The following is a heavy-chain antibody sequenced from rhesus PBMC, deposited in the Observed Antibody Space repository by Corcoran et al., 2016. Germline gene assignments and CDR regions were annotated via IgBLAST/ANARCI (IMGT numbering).Heavy chain of an antibody. CDR1: GFSFTSYW. CDR2: IDPSVSDT. CDR3: AKGGIAAAGSYFDY. Sequence: EVQLVQSGAEVKRPGESLKISCKTSGFSFTSYWISWVRQIPGKGLEWMGAIDPSVSDTRNNSSFQGQVTIAADKSISTAYLQWSRLKASDTATYYCAKGGIAAAGSYFDYWGQGVLVTVSS. D-gene: IGHD6-25*01. V-gene: IGHV5-20*01. J-gene: IGHJ4*01.